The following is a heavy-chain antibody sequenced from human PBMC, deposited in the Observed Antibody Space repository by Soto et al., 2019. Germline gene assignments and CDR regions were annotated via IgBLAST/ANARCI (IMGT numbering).Heavy chain of an antibody. V-gene: IGHV4-38-2*01. Sequence: SETLSLTCAVSGYSISSGYYWGWIRQPPGKGLEWIGSIYHSGSTYYNPSLKSRVTISVDTSKNQFSLKLSSVTAADTAVYYCARVIRAAAGPFDYWGQGTLVTGSS. CDR3: ARVIRAAAGPFDY. CDR1: GYSISSGYY. J-gene: IGHJ4*02. D-gene: IGHD6-13*01. CDR2: IYHSGST.